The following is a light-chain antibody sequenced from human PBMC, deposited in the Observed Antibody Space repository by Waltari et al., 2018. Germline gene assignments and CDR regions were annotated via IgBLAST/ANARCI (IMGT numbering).Light chain of an antibody. V-gene: IGKV1-39*01. CDR3: QQSYSTPRS. Sequence: DIQLTQSPSSLSASVGDRVTISCRASQTIRNYLNWYQQDPGKAPKLLIYAASSLQSGVPSRFSGGGFGTDFTLTINSLQPEDFATYYCQQSYSTPRSFGQGTKVEIK. CDR2: AAS. CDR1: QTIRNY. J-gene: IGKJ1*01.